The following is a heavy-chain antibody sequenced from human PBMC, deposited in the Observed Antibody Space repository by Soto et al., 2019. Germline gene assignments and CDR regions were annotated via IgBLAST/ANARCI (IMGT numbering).Heavy chain of an antibody. CDR1: GGSICSYY. J-gene: IGHJ4*02. Sequence: SETLSLTSTVSGGSICSYYWRWIRLPPGKGLEWIRYIYYSASTNYSHALTSRVTISVDTSKNQFSLKRSSVTAADTAVYYCERTPAHYEDSSGYHYLDYWGQGALGTV. CDR2: IYYSAST. V-gene: IGHV4-59*01. D-gene: IGHD3-22*01. CDR3: ERTPAHYEDSSGYHYLDY.